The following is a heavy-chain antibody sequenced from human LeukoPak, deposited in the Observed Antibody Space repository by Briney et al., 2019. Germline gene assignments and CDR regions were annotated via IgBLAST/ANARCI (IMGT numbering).Heavy chain of an antibody. J-gene: IGHJ4*02. V-gene: IGHV1-8*01. CDR1: GYTFTSYD. Sequence: ASVKVSCKASGYTFTSYDINWVRQATGQGLEWMGWMNPNNGNTGYAQKFQGRVTMTRNTSTGTAYMELSSLRSDDTAVYYCASFNSPEYYDSSGYPSFDYWGQGTLVTVSS. D-gene: IGHD3-22*01. CDR3: ASFNSPEYYDSSGYPSFDY. CDR2: MNPNNGNT.